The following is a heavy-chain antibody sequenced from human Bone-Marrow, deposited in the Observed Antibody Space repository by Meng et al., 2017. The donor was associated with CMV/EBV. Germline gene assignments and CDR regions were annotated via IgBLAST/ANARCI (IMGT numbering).Heavy chain of an antibody. CDR1: GYTFTGYY. V-gene: IGHV1-2*02. J-gene: IGHJ3*02. D-gene: IGHD2-2*01. CDR3: ARRGYCSSTSCLHDAFDI. Sequence: ASVKVSCKASGYTFTGYYMHWVRQAPGQGLEWMGWINPNSGGTNYAQKFQGRVTMTRDTSISTAYMELSSLRSEDTAVYYCARRGYCSSTSCLHDAFDIWGQGTMVTVSS. CDR2: INPNSGGT.